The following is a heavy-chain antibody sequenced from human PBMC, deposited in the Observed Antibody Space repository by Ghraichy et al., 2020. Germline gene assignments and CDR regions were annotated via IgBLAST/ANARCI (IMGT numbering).Heavy chain of an antibody. CDR3: ARDRLSEVGEGG. CDR2: IDPYSGGT. J-gene: IGHJ4*02. D-gene: IGHD2-2*01. Sequence: ASVKVSCKASGYSFTAYYIHWVRQAPGQGLQWIGWIDPYSGGTDYEQKFQGRVTMTRDTSTSTVYMELSSLKSDDTAVYYCARDRLSEVGEGGWGQGTLVTVSS. CDR1: GYSFTAYY. V-gene: IGHV1-2*02.